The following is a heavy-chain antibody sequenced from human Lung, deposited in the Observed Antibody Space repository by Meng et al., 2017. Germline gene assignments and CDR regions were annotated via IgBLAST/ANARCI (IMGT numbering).Heavy chain of an antibody. D-gene: IGHD6-25*01. CDR3: ARDEDISAAGKLFGDY. V-gene: IGHV1-2*06. J-gene: IGHJ4*02. CDR2: INPKSGDT. CDR1: GYNFPDYY. Sequence: GRVGTSGAGGKKPGAAGKVSRKPSGYNFPDYYIHWGRRAPGQGLEWMGRINPKSGDTHYAQKFQARVTMTGDTSISTAYMELSGLRSDDTAMYYCARDEDISAAGKLFGDYWGQGTLVTVSS.